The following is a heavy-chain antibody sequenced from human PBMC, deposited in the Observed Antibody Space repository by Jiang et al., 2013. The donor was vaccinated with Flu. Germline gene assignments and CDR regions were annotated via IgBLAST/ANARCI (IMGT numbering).Heavy chain of an antibody. J-gene: IGHJ5*02. CDR1: GGSISSGSYY. V-gene: IGHV4-61*02. D-gene: IGHD3-9*01. CDR3: ARASYYDILTGYSNWFNP. Sequence: PGLVKPSQTLSLTCTVSGGSISSGSYYWSWIRQPAGKGLEWIGRIYTSGSTNYNPSLKSRVTISVGTSKNQFSLKLSSVTAADTAVYYCARASYYDILTGYSNWFNPWGQGTLVTVSS. CDR2: IYTSGST.